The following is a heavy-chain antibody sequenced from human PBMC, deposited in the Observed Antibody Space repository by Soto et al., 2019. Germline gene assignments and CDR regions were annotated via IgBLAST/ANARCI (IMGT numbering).Heavy chain of an antibody. V-gene: IGHV4-34*01. CDR2: INHTGGT. Sequence: SETLSLTCTVSGDSITASYSNWAWIRQPPGKGLEWIGEINHTGGTHYNPSLKSRVTMSVDTSKNQFSLRLSSVTAADTAIYYCATRITVFGLLIPPFDPWGQGTQVTVSS. D-gene: IGHD3-3*01. CDR1: GDSITASY. J-gene: IGHJ5*02. CDR3: ATRITVFGLLIPPFDP.